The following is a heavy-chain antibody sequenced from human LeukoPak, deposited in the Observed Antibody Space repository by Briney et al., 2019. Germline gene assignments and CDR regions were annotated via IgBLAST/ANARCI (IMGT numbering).Heavy chain of an antibody. CDR2: IYYSGST. V-gene: IGHV4-59*01. Sequence: PSETLSLTCTVSGGSINNYYWSWIRQPPGKGLEWIGYIYYSGSTNYSPSLKSRVTISVDTSKNHFSLNLSSVTAADTAVYYCARVVCSSTSCYLYWFDPWGQGTLVTVSS. D-gene: IGHD2-2*01. CDR3: ARVVCSSTSCYLYWFDP. CDR1: GGSINNYY. J-gene: IGHJ5*02.